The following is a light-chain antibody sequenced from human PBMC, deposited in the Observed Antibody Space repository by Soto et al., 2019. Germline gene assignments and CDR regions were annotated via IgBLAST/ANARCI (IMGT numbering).Light chain of an antibody. CDR1: SSDVGGYNY. CDR3: SSYTSSIL. CDR2: DVS. Sequence: QSALTQPASVSGSPGQSITISCTGTSSDVGGYNYVSWYQQHPGKAPKLMIYDVSNRPSGVSNRFSGSKSGNTASLTISGLQAEDEADYYCSSYTSSILFGGGTKLT. J-gene: IGLJ2*01. V-gene: IGLV2-14*01.